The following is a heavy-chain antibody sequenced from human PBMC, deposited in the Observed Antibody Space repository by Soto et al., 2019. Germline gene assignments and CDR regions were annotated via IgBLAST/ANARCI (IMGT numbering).Heavy chain of an antibody. CDR3: ARGPDYGDYFDRGYFDY. V-gene: IGHV1-69*01. D-gene: IGHD4-17*01. CDR1: GGTFSSYA. J-gene: IGHJ4*02. CDR2: IIPIFGTA. Sequence: QVQLVQSGAEVKEPGSSVKVSCKASGGTFSSYAISWVRQAPGQGLAWMGGIIPIFGTANYAQKFQGRVTITADESTSTAYMELSSLRSEDTAVYYCARGPDYGDYFDRGYFDYWGQGTLVTVSS.